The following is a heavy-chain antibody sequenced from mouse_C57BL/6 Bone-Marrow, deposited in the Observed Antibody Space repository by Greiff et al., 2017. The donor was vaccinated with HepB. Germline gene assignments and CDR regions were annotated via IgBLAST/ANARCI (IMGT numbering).Heavy chain of an antibody. CDR1: EYEFPSHD. Sequence: DVHLVESGGGLVQPGESLKLSCESNEYEFPSHDMSWVRKTPEKRLELVAAINSDGGSTYYPDTMERRFIISRDNTKKTLYLQMSSLRSEDTALYYCARPTMVTTGPYAMDYWGQGTSVTVSS. CDR3: ARPTMVTTGPYAMDY. V-gene: IGHV5-2*01. D-gene: IGHD2-2*01. J-gene: IGHJ4*01. CDR2: INSDGGST.